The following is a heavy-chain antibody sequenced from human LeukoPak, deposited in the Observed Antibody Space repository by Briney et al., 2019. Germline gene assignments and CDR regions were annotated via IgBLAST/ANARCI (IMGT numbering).Heavy chain of an antibody. CDR1: GYTFTGYY. J-gene: IGHJ4*02. Sequence: ASVKVSCKASGYTFTGYYMHWVRQAPGQGLEWMGRINPNSGGTNYAQKFQGRVTMTGDTSISTAYMELSRLRSDDTAVYYCARDCSVAVACTKGVLSYWGQGTLVTVSS. V-gene: IGHV1-2*06. D-gene: IGHD6-19*01. CDR2: INPNSGGT. CDR3: ARDCSVAVACTKGVLSY.